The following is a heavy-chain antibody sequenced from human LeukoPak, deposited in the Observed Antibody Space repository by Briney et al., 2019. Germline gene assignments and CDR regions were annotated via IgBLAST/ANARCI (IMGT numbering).Heavy chain of an antibody. CDR3: ARGYYGSGSCYPPFDY. CDR1: GYTFTGYY. D-gene: IGHD3-10*01. Sequence: ASVKVSCKASGYTFTGYYMHWVRQAPGQGLEWMGWINPNSGGTNYAQKFQGWDTMTRDTSISTAYMELSRLRSDDTAVYYCARGYYGSGSCYPPFDYWGQGTLVTVSS. V-gene: IGHV1-2*04. J-gene: IGHJ4*02. CDR2: INPNSGGT.